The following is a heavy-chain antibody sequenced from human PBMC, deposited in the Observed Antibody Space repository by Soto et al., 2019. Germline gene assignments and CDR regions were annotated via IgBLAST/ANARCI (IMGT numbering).Heavy chain of an antibody. J-gene: IGHJ4*02. CDR2: IIPIFGTA. D-gene: IGHD4-17*01. CDR3: ARFRHDYGDYGCFDY. CDR1: GGTFSSYA. Sequence: SVKVSCKASGGTFSSYAISWVRQAPGQGLEWMGGIIPIFGTANYAQKFQGRVTITADESTSTAYMGLSSLGSEDTAVYYCARFRHDYGDYGCFDYWGQGTLVTVSS. V-gene: IGHV1-69*13.